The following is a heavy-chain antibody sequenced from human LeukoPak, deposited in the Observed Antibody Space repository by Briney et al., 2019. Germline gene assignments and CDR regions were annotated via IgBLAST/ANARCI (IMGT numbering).Heavy chain of an antibody. V-gene: IGHV3-74*01. CDR3: AKDKFRGATGDNWFDP. CDR2: INSDGSST. J-gene: IGHJ5*02. CDR1: GFTFSRYW. Sequence: GGSLRLSCAASGFTFSRYWMHWVRQGPGKGLVWVSRINSDGSSTSYADSVKGRFTISRDNAKNTLYLQMNSLRTEDTALYYCAKDKFRGATGDNWFDPWGQGTLVTVSS. D-gene: IGHD1-26*01.